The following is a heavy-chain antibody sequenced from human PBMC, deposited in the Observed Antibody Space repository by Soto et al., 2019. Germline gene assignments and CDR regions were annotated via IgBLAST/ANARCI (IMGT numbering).Heavy chain of an antibody. Sequence: EVQLVESGGGLVQPGGSLRLSCAASGFTFSSYSMNWARQAPGKGLEWVSYISSSSSTIYYADSVKGRFTISRDNAKNSLYLQMTSLRDEDTAVYYCARDHVWLYGGNVFDSLGQGTLVTVSS. CDR2: ISSSSSTI. CDR3: ARDHVWLYGGNVFDS. CDR1: GFTFSSYS. J-gene: IGHJ4*02. D-gene: IGHD3-16*01. V-gene: IGHV3-48*02.